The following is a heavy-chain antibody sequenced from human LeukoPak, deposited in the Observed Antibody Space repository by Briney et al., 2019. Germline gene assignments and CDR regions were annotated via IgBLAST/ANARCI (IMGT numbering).Heavy chain of an antibody. V-gene: IGHV3-23*01. CDR3: ASGVRGSPRPWAFYI. Sequence: GSLRLSCKASGFTFSSYAMSWVRQAPGQGLEWVAAISRSGGIANYADSVQGRFTISRDNSKNTPYLQLNSLRSEDTAVYYCASGVRGSPRPWAFYICGQGTMVTVSS. CDR2: ISRSGGIA. D-gene: IGHD3-16*01. J-gene: IGHJ3*02. CDR1: GFTFSSYA.